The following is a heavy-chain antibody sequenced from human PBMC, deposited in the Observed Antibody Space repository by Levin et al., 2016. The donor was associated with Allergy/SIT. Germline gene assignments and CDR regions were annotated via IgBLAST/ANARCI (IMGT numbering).Heavy chain of an antibody. D-gene: IGHD5-18*01. CDR1: GGSMSSASYY. CDR2: IYTSGST. Sequence: SETLSLTCTVSGGSMSSASYYWSWIRQPAGKGLEWIGRIYTSGSTNYNPSLKSRVTISVDTSKNQLSLKLSSVTAADTAVYYCARDNGGYSYGFLSSSTAYYGMDVWGPRDHGHRLL. V-gene: IGHV4-61*02. J-gene: IGHJ6*01. CDR3: ARDNGGYSYGFLSSSTAYYGMDV.